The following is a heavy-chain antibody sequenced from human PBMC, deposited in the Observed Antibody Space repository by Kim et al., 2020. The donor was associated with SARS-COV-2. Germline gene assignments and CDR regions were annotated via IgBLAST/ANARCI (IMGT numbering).Heavy chain of an antibody. CDR1: GFTFGDYA. CDR2: IRSKAYGGTT. J-gene: IGHJ4*02. V-gene: IGHV3-49*03. D-gene: IGHD4-17*01. CDR3: TRDAALTVTTAPFDY. Sequence: GGSLRLSCTASGFTFGDYAMSWFRQAPGKGLEWVGFIRSKAYGGTTEYAASVKGRFTISRDDSKSIAYLQMNSLKTEDTAVYYCTRDAALTVTTAPFDYWGQGTLVTVSS.